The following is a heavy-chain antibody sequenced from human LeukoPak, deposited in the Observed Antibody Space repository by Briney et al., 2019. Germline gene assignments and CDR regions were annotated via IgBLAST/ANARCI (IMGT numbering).Heavy chain of an antibody. CDR1: GYSISSGYY. J-gene: IGHJ6*03. CDR3: ARGRALVRGGDMDV. CDR2: IYHSGST. Sequence: SETLSLTCTVSGYSISSGYYWGWLRQPPGKGLEWIGSIYHSGSTYYNPSLKSRVTISVDTSKNQFSLKLSSVTAADTAVYYCARGRALVRGGDMDVWGKGTTVTVSS. D-gene: IGHD3-10*01. V-gene: IGHV4-38-2*02.